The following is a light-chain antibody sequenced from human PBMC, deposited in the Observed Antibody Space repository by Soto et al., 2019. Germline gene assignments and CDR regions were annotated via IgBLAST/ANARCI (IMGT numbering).Light chain of an antibody. V-gene: IGKV1-39*01. Sequence: DIQMTQSPCALAVSEGDSVTITGGAVKTISSYLNCYQQNPGKPPTLLIYHASRLQSGLPSRFSGSGSGTDFTLTISCLQPKDFATYYCQQSYSTPRAFGQGPRLRL. CDR3: QQSYSTPRA. J-gene: IGKJ5*01. CDR2: HAS. CDR1: KTISSY.